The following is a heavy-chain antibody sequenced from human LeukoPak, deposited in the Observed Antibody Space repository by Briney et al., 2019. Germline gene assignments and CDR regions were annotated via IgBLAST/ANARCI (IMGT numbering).Heavy chain of an antibody. CDR1: GFTFSSYE. V-gene: IGHV3-48*03. D-gene: IGHD6-13*01. Sequence: QSGGSLRLSCAASGFTFSSYEMNWVRQAPGKGLEWVSHISTSGSTIYYANSVKGRFTISRDNAKNSLYLQMNGLRAEDTALYYCARDATTATGWVYMDVWGKGTTVTISS. J-gene: IGHJ6*03. CDR3: ARDATTATGWVYMDV. CDR2: ISTSGSTI.